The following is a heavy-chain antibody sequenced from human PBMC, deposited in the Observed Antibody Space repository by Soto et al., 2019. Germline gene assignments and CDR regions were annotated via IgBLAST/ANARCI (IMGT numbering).Heavy chain of an antibody. D-gene: IGHD3-22*01. V-gene: IGHV3-30*18. Sequence: QVQLVESGGGVVQPGRSLRLSCTVSGFTFSTFGMYWLRQAPGKGLEWVAAISYDGRNENYADSVKGRFTVSRDNSKNTLYLEMNTLRDADTAVYYCAKDHRWVRTMIEMSRSWFDPWGQGSLVIVSP. CDR1: GFTFSTFG. J-gene: IGHJ5*02. CDR2: ISYDGRNE. CDR3: AKDHRWVRTMIEMSRSWFDP.